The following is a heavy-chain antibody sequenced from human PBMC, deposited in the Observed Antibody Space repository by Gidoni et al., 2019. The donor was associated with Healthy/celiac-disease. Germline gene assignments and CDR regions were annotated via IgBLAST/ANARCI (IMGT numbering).Heavy chain of an antibody. Sequence: QVPLVQSGAEVKTPGASVKVSCQASGYTFTIYGISWVRQALGQGLEWMGWISAYNRNTNYEQKLQGRVNMTTDTYTSTAYMELRSRRSDDTAVDYWARGGGCSSTRCESDYDMDVWGKGTTVTGSS. V-gene: IGHV1-18*01. D-gene: IGHD2-2*01. CDR2: ISAYNRNT. CDR3: ARGGGCSSTRCESDYDMDV. CDR1: GYTFTIYG. J-gene: IGHJ6*03.